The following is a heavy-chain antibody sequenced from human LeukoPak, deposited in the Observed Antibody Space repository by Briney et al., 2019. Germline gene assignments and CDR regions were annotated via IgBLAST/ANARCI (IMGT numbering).Heavy chain of an antibody. CDR1: GGSFCGYY. CDR2: INHSGST. CDR3: ARGKAGYCSSTSCYLKWFDP. D-gene: IGHD2-2*01. Sequence: SETLSLTCAVYGGSFCGYYWSCIPHPPGKGLDWIAEINHSGSTNYNPSLTSRVTISQDTSQNQFSLKLSSVTAADTAVYYCARGKAGYCSSTSCYLKWFDPWGQGTLVTVSS. V-gene: IGHV4-34*01. J-gene: IGHJ5*02.